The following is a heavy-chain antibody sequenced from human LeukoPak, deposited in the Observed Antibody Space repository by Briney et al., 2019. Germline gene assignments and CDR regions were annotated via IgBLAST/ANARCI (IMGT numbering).Heavy chain of an antibody. J-gene: IGHJ4*02. V-gene: IGHV3-21*01. D-gene: IGHD4-11*01. CDR2: ISSTSSYM. Sequence: GGSLRLSCAASGFTFSSYEMNWVRQAPGKGLEWVSSISSTSSYMYYADSVKGRFTISRDNAKNSLYLQMNSLRAEDTAVYYCARVGAYTNYAPDYGGQGTLVTVSS. CDR1: GFTFSSYE. CDR3: ARVGAYTNYAPDY.